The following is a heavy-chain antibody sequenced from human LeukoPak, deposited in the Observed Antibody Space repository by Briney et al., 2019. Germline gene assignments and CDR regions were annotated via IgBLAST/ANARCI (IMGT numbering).Heavy chain of an antibody. V-gene: IGHV4-59*01. CDR1: GGSISSYY. D-gene: IGHD5-18*01. CDR3: ARGYSYGSYYFDN. CDR2: IYYSGNT. J-gene: IGHJ4*02. Sequence: SETLSLTCTVSGGSISSYYWSWIRQPPGKGLEWIGYIYYSGNTNYNPSLKSRVTISVDTSKNRFSLKLSSVTAADTAIYYCARGYSYGSYYFDNWGQGTLVTVSS.